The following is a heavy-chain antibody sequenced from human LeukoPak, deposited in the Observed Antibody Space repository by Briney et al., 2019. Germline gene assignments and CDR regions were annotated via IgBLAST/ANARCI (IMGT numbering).Heavy chain of an antibody. CDR3: ARDRYYYGSGNSKKYYYYYYMDV. CDR1: GGTFSSYA. CDR2: IIPIFGTA. D-gene: IGHD3-10*01. J-gene: IGHJ6*03. V-gene: IGHV1-69*05. Sequence: GASVKVSCKASGGTFSSYAISWVRQAPGQGLEWMGGIIPIFGTANYAQKFQGRVTITTDESTSTAYMELSSLRSEDTAVYYCARDRYYYGSGNSKKYYYYYYMDVRGKGTTVTVSS.